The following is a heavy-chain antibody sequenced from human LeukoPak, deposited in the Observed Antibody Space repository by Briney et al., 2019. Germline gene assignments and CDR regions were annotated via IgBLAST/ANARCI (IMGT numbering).Heavy chain of an antibody. CDR2: ISAYNGNT. CDR3: ARVSAVDIVVVPAAIYL. J-gene: IGHJ4*02. Sequence: ASVKVSCKASGYTFTSYGISWVRQAPGQGLEWMGWISAYNGNTNYAQKLQGRVTMTTDTSTSTAYMELRSLRSDDTAVYYCARVSAVDIVVVPAAIYLWGQGTLVTVSS. CDR1: GYTFTSYG. V-gene: IGHV1-18*01. D-gene: IGHD2-2*03.